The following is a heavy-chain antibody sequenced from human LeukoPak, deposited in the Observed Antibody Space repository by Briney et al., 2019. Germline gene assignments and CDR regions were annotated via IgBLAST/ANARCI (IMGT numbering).Heavy chain of an antibody. CDR1: GYTFTGYY. Sequence: GASVTVSCKASGYTFTGYYMHWVRQAPGQGLEWMGWINPNNGGTNYAQKFQGRVTMTRDTSISTAYMELSSLRSDDTAVYYCARIPHRVPHNWFDPWGQGTLVTVSS. CDR2: INPNNGGT. CDR3: ARIPHRVPHNWFDP. J-gene: IGHJ5*02. D-gene: IGHD2-2*01. V-gene: IGHV1-2*02.